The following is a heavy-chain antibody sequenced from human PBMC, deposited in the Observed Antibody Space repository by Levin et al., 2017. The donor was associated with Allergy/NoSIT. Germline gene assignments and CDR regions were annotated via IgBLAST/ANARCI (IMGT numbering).Heavy chain of an antibody. Sequence: PGGSLRLSCAASGFTFSGSYMSWVRQAPGKGLEWVSFIYSDDNVDYADSVKGRFTISRANSKNILYLQLNILRAEDTAVYYCARDHYGILASYYRGYGMDVWGQGTTVTVSS. CDR2: IYSDDNV. D-gene: IGHD3-9*01. J-gene: IGHJ6*02. CDR1: GFTFSGSY. V-gene: IGHV3-53*01. CDR3: ARDHYGILASYYRGYGMDV.